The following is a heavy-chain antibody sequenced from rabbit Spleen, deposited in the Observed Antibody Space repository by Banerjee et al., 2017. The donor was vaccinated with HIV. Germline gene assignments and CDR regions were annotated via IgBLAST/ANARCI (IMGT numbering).Heavy chain of an antibody. CDR2: IYGAKGST. D-gene: IGHD4-1*01. J-gene: IGHJ6*01. CDR1: GIDFTKYY. V-gene: IGHV1S7*01. CDR3: ARAKVPWLGLTRLDL. Sequence: QLTETGGGLVQPGGSLTLSCKASGIDFTKYYITWVRQAPGKGLEWIGIIYGAKGSTDYASWVNGRFTISSDNAQSTVDLKMTSLTAADTATYFCARAKVPWLGLTRLDLWGPGTLVTVS.